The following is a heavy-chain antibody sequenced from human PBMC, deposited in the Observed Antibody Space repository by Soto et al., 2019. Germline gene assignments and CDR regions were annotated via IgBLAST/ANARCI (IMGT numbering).Heavy chain of an antibody. D-gene: IGHD6-6*01. CDR1: GGSFSGYY. J-gene: IGHJ4*02. V-gene: IGHV4-34*01. CDR3: ARGRGSSSPKVSYFDY. Sequence: SETLSLTCAVYGGSFSGYYWSWIRQPPGKGLEWIGEINHSGSTNYNPSLKSRVTISVDTSKNQFSLKLSSVTAADTAVYYCARGRGSSSPKVSYFDYWGQGTLVTVSS. CDR2: INHSGST.